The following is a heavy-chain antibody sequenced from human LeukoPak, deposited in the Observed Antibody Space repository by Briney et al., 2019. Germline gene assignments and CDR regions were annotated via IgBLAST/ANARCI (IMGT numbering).Heavy chain of an antibody. CDR3: AKWGPGYDFWSGVPH. Sequence: GGSLRLSCAASGFTFSSYAMSWVRQAPGKGLEWVSAVSGSSGTTYYTDSVKGRFTISRDNSKDTLYLQMNSLRAEDTAVYYCAKWGPGYDFWSGVPHWDQGTLVTVSS. CDR2: VSGSSGTT. D-gene: IGHD3-3*01. CDR1: GFTFSSYA. J-gene: IGHJ4*02. V-gene: IGHV3-23*01.